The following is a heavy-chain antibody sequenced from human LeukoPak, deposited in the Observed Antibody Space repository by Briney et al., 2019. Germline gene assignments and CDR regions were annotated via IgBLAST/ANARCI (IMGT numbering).Heavy chain of an antibody. V-gene: IGHV4-39*01. CDR1: GGSISSSSYY. D-gene: IGHD6-13*01. CDR3: ARVLVHIAAAGTLDY. CDR2: IYYSGST. J-gene: IGHJ4*02. Sequence: SETLSLTCTVSGGSISSSSYYWGWIRQPPGKGLEWIGSIYYSGSTYYNPSLKSRVTISVDTSKNQFSLKLSSVTAADTAVYYCARVLVHIAAAGTLDYWGQGTLVTVSS.